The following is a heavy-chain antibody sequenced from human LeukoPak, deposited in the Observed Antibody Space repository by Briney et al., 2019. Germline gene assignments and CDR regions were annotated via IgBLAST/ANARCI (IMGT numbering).Heavy chain of an antibody. J-gene: IGHJ4*02. CDR1: GYTFTSYG. CDR3: VAFGEPTPTVDC. Sequence: ASVKVSCKASGYTFTSYGISWVRQAPGQGLEWMGWISAYNGNTNYAQKLQGRVTMTTDTSTSTAYMELRSLRSDDTAVYYCVAFGEPTPTVDCWGQGTLVTVSS. D-gene: IGHD3-10*01. V-gene: IGHV1-18*01. CDR2: ISAYNGNT.